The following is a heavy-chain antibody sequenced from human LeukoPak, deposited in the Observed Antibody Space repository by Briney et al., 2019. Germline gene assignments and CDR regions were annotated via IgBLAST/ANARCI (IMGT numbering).Heavy chain of an antibody. Sequence: GGSLRLSCAASGFTFSSYSMNWVRQAPGKGLEWVSKISSSGSTIYYADSVKGRFTISRDNAKNSLYLQMNSLRAEDTAVYYCARSVVAATETFDYWGQGTLVTVSS. CDR1: GFTFSSYS. J-gene: IGHJ4*02. CDR2: ISSSGSTI. V-gene: IGHV3-48*04. CDR3: ARSVVAATETFDY. D-gene: IGHD2-15*01.